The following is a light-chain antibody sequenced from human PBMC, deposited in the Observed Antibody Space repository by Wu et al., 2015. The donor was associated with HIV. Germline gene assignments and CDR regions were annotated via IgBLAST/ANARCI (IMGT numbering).Light chain of an antibody. J-gene: IGKJ3*01. CDR2: GAS. CDR3: QQSYSSPLFT. CDR1: QTINTF. V-gene: IGKV1-39*01. Sequence: DIQMTQFPSSLSASVGDRITITCRASQTINTFLNWYQHKPGKAPKLLIYGASSLHSGVPSRFSGSGSGTDFTLTISSLEPEDFATYYCQQSYSSPLFTFGPGTKVEIK.